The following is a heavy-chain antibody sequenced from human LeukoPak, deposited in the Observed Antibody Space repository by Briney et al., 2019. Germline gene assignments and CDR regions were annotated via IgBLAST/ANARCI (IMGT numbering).Heavy chain of an antibody. D-gene: IGHD6-19*01. Sequence: GGSLRLSCAASGFTFSSYVMSWVRQAPGKGLEWVSAISGSGGSTYYADSVKGRFTISRDNSKNTLYLQMNSLRAEDTAVYYCAKGSSGWYQYFQHWGQGTLVTVSS. CDR1: GFTFSSYV. J-gene: IGHJ1*01. V-gene: IGHV3-23*01. CDR3: AKGSSGWYQYFQH. CDR2: ISGSGGST.